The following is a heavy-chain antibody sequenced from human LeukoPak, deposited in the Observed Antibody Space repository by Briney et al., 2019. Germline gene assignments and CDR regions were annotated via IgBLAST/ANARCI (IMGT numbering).Heavy chain of an antibody. CDR2: ISGSGRTI. CDR1: GFTFSRYE. Sequence: GGSLTLSCAASGFTFSRYEMNWVRQAPGKGLEWLSYISGSGRTIFYGDSVKGRFTISRDNAKNSLYLQINSLRADDTAVYYCVRVALDSSGDNYGQGAFDYWGQGTLVTVSS. V-gene: IGHV3-48*03. CDR3: VRVALDSSGDNYGQGAFDY. J-gene: IGHJ4*02. D-gene: IGHD3-22*01.